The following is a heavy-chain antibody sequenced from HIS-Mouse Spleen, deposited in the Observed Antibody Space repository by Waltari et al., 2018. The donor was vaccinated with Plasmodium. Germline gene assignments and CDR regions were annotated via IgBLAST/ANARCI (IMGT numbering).Heavy chain of an antibody. D-gene: IGHD3-3*01. J-gene: IGHJ4*02. CDR3: ARQLAYYDFWSGYSRGYYFDY. V-gene: IGHV4-39*01. CDR1: GGSISSSSYY. CDR2: IYYSGST. Sequence: QLQLQESGPGLVKPSETLSLTCTVSGGSISSSSYYWGWIRKPPGKGLDGIGSIYYSGSTSYNPSLKSRVTISVDTSKHQFSLKLSSVTAADTAVYYCARQLAYYDFWSGYSRGYYFDYWGQGTLVTVSS.